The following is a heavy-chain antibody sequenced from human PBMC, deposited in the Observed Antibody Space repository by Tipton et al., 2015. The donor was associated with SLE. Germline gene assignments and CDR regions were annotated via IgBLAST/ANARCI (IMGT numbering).Heavy chain of an antibody. CDR2: VYVDGSTT. Sequence: SLRLSCAASGFTFSSYGMTWVRQAPGKGLEWVSVVYVDGSTTLYADSVKGRFTISRDNSKNTLYLQMNSLRAEDTAVYYCAKDRSSTSWVTDLWGRGTLVTVSS. J-gene: IGHJ2*01. D-gene: IGHD2-2*01. CDR3: AKDRSSTSWVTDL. CDR1: GFTFSSYG. V-gene: IGHV3-23*03.